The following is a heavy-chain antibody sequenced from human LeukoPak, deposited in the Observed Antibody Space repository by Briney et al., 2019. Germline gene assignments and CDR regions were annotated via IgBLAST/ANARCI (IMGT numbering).Heavy chain of an antibody. CDR2: INTNTGNP. CDR1: GYTFTTYT. CDR3: ARDGPAAYA. Sequence: ASVKVSCTASGYTFTTYTMNWVRQAPGQGLEWMGWINTNTGNPTYAQAFTGRFVFSLDTSVNTAYLQITSLKAEDSAIYYCARDGPAAYAWGQGTMVTVSS. V-gene: IGHV7-4-1*02. J-gene: IGHJ4*02. D-gene: IGHD3-16*01.